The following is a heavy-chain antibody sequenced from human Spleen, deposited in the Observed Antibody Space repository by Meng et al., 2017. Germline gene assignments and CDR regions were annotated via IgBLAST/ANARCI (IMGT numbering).Heavy chain of an antibody. V-gene: IGHV1-2*06. Sequence: ASVKVSCKASGYSFRGFYMQWVRQAPGQGLEWMGRINPNSGGTNYAQKFQGRVTMTRDTSISTAYMELSRLKSDDTAMYYCARDEDISAAGKLFGDYWGQGTLVTVSS. CDR3: ARDEDISAAGKLFGDY. D-gene: IGHD6-25*01. CDR1: GYSFRGFY. CDR2: INPNSGGT. J-gene: IGHJ4*02.